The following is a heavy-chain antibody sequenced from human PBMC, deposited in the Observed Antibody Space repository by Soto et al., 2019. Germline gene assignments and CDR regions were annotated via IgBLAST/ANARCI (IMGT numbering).Heavy chain of an antibody. J-gene: IGHJ6*02. CDR2: ISSSGTSM. CDR3: ARDQEVHDSRGHKIRAMDV. CDR1: GFTFSSYE. V-gene: IGHV3-48*03. D-gene: IGHD6-19*01. Sequence: GGSLRLSCAASGFTFSSYEMNWVRQAPGKGLEWVSYISSSGTSMYYADAVKGRFAISRDNAQNSLYLQMNSLRIEDTAVYYCARDQEVHDSRGHKIRAMDVWGQGTTVTVSS.